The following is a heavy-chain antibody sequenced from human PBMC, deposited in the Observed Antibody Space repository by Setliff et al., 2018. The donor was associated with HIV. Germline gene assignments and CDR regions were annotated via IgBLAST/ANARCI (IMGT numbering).Heavy chain of an antibody. V-gene: IGHV4-39*07. J-gene: IGHJ4*02. CDR1: GGSINTGSYY. Sequence: PSETLSLTCTVSGGSINTGSYYWGWIRQPPGKGLESIGTIYYSGSTYYKSSLKSRPTISVDTSKNQFSLKMSSVTAADTAVYYCARARGPEGYFDSWGQGTLVTVSS. CDR3: ARARGPEGYFDS. D-gene: IGHD3-10*01. CDR2: IYYSGST.